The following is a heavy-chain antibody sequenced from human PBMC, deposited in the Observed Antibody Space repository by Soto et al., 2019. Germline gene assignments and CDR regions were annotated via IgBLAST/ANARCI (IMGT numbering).Heavy chain of an antibody. V-gene: IGHV4-34*01. CDR2: INHSGST. Sequence: QVQLQQWGAGLLKPSETLSLTCAVYGGSFSGYYWSWIRQPPGKGLEWIGEINHSGSTNYNPSLKSRVTISVDTAKNQFSLKLSSVTAADTAVYYCARRVGVTTLRYYYYGMDVWGQGTTVTVSS. CDR3: ARRVGVTTLRYYYYGMDV. D-gene: IGHD4-17*01. J-gene: IGHJ6*02. CDR1: GGSFSGYY.